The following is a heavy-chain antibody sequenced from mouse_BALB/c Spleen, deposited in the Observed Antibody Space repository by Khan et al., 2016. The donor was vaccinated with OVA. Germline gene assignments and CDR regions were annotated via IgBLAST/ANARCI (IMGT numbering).Heavy chain of an antibody. CDR3: TRHGYVYWFTY. V-gene: IGHV1S135*01. CDR2: INPYSGGT. D-gene: IGHD2-2*01. Sequence: EVQLQESGPELVKPGASVKISCKASGYSFTTYYIHWVIQSPGKSLEWIGYINPYSGGTTYNQKFKGKATLTVDKSSSTAHIHLSNLTSEDSAVYYCTRHGYVYWFTYWGQGTLVTVSS. CDR1: GYSFTTYY. J-gene: IGHJ3*01.